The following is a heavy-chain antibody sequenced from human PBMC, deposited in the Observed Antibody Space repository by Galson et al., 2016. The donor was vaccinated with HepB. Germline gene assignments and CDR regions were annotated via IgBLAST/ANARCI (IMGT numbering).Heavy chain of an antibody. V-gene: IGHV1-2*02. Sequence: VKVSCKASGYSFTGYFIHWVRQAPGQGLEWMGLIKPHSGGTKYAQKFQGRVTLTRDTSTSTVYMELTSLRSDDTAVYFCAREFNRHTVTTFYYYGMDVWGQGTTVTLSS. J-gene: IGHJ6*02. CDR1: GYSFTGYF. CDR3: AREFNRHTVTTFYYYGMDV. D-gene: IGHD4-17*01. CDR2: IKPHSGGT.